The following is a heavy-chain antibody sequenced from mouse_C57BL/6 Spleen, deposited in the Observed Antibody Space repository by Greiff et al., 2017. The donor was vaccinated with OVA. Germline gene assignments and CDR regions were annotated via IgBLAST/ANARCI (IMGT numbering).Heavy chain of an antibody. D-gene: IGHD1-1*01. CDR3: ARGDYGSSYRYFDV. CDR2: ISSGSSTI. J-gene: IGHJ1*03. CDR1: GFTFSDYG. V-gene: IGHV5-17*01. Sequence: EVKVVESGGGLVKPGGSLKLSCAASGFTFSDYGMHWVRQAPEKALEWVAYISSGSSTIYYADTVKGRFTISRDNAKNTLFLQMTSLRSEDTAMYYCARGDYGSSYRYFDVWGTGTTVTVSS.